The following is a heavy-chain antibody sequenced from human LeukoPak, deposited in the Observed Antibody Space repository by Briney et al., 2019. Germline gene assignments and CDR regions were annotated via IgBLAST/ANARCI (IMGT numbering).Heavy chain of an antibody. CDR3: ARMSSGWYLGWFDP. D-gene: IGHD6-19*01. CDR2: IYYSGST. J-gene: IGHJ5*02. V-gene: IGHV4-59*01. CDR1: GGSISSYY. Sequence: SETLSLTCTVSGGSISSYYWSWIRQPPGKGLGWIGYIYYSGSTNYNPSLKSRVTISVDTSKNQFSLKLSSVTAADTAVYYCARMSSGWYLGWFDPWGQGTLVTVSS.